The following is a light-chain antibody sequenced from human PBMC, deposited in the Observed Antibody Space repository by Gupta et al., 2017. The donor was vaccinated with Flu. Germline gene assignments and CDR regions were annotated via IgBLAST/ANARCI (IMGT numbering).Light chain of an antibody. Sequence: QSVLAQPPSASGTPGQRVTISCSGTSSNIGSNFVNWYQQVPGTAPKLLIYGNNQRPSGVPDRFTASKFGTSASLAISGLQSEDEADYYCAAWDDSLNGHYVFGTGTKVTVL. CDR3: AAWDDSLNGHYV. V-gene: IGLV1-44*01. CDR1: SSNIGSNF. CDR2: GNN. J-gene: IGLJ1*01.